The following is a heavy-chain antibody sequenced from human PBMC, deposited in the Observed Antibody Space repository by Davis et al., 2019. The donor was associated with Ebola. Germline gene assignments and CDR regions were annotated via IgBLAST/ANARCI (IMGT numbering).Heavy chain of an antibody. CDR3: ARERWWIDY. CDR2: ISYDGSNK. D-gene: IGHD2-15*01. V-gene: IGHV3-33*08. CDR1: GFTFSRYG. Sequence: LSLTCAASGFTFSRYGMHWVRHAPAKGREGVAVISYDGSNKYYADSVKRRFTISRDNSKNTLYLQMNSLRAEDTAVYYCARERWWIDYWGQGTLVTVSS. J-gene: IGHJ4*02.